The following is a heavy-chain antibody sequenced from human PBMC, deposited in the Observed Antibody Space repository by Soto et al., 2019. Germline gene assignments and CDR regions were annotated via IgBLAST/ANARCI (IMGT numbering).Heavy chain of an antibody. CDR3: ARDDMVTPSHYFDY. Sequence: PGGSLSLSCAASGFNFCSYAMHWVRQAPGKGLEWVAVISYDGSNKYYADSGKGRFTISRDNSKNTLYLQMNSLRAEDTAVYYCARDDMVTPSHYFDYWGQGTQVTVSS. D-gene: IGHD5-18*01. CDR1: GFNFCSYA. J-gene: IGHJ4*02. V-gene: IGHV3-30-3*01. CDR2: ISYDGSNK.